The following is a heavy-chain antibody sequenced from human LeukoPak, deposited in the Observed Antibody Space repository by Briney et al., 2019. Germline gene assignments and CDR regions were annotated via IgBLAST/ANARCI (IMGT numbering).Heavy chain of an antibody. Sequence: GESLKISCRGFGYSFTSYWIGWVRQMPGKGLEWMGIVYPGDSDTRYSPSFQGQVTISADKSISTAYLQWSSLKASDTAMYYCARRGGGYCSSTSCYQSWFDPWGQGTLVTVSS. CDR2: VYPGDSDT. D-gene: IGHD2-2*01. CDR1: GYSFTSYW. CDR3: ARRGGGYCSSTSCYQSWFDP. V-gene: IGHV5-51*01. J-gene: IGHJ5*02.